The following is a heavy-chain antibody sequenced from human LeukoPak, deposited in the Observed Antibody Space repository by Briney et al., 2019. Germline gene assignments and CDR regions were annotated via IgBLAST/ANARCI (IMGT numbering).Heavy chain of an antibody. CDR2: ISSSSSYI. Sequence: GGSLRLSCAASGFTFSSYSMNWVRQAPGKGLEWVSSISSSSSYIYYADSVKGRFSISRDNSRDTMYLQMSSLRAEDTAMYYCARALHCSSAGCYTGGYFQQRGQGTLVTVSS. D-gene: IGHD2-2*02. J-gene: IGHJ1*01. CDR3: ARALHCSSAGCYTGGYFQQ. CDR1: GFTFSSYS. V-gene: IGHV3-21*04.